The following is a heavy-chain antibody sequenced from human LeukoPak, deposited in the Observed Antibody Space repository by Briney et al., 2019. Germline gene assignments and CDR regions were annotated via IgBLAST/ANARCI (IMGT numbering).Heavy chain of an antibody. CDR1: GHTFDRFP. D-gene: IGHD4-17*01. J-gene: IGHJ4*02. V-gene: IGHV1-69*10. Sequence: SVKVSCKASGHTFDRFPINWVRLAPGQGLDMTHYGPKFQGRITMTADTSTTTVYMELRSLKSEDTAVYICAKGPHDYGDFVYFWGQGTRVTVSS. CDR3: AKGPHDYGDFVYF.